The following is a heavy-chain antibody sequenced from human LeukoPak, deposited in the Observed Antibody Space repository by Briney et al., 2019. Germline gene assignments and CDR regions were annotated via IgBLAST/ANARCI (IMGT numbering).Heavy chain of an antibody. Sequence: SETLSLTCTVSGGSISSPISYWGWIRQPPGKGLEWIATVLHSGATFYSPSLEGRLTISIDTSTNQFSLKMTSMTAADTAVYYCARRIVGVIDAFDYWGPGDLVTVSS. J-gene: IGHJ4*02. D-gene: IGHD1-26*01. CDR3: ARRIVGVIDAFDY. CDR2: VLHSGAT. CDR1: GGSISSPISY. V-gene: IGHV4-39*01.